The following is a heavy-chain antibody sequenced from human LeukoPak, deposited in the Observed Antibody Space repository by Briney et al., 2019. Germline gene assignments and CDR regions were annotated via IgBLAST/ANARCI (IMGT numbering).Heavy chain of an antibody. CDR2: IYYSGST. V-gene: IGHV4-39*01. CDR3: SRHGYYDSSGYYLFRFDP. J-gene: IGHJ5*02. CDR1: GGSISSSSYY. D-gene: IGHD3-22*01. Sequence: SETLSLTCTVSGGSISSSSYYWAWIRQPPGKGLEWIGSIYYSGSTYYNLSLKSRVTISVDTSKNQFSLKLSSVTAADTAVYYCSRHGYYDSSGYYLFRFDPWGQGTPVTVSS.